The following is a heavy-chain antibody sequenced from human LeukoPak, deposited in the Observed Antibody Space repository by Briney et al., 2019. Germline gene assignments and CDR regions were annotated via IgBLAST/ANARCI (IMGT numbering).Heavy chain of an antibody. CDR3: ARVCGSYYGGRIFDY. D-gene: IGHD1-26*01. CDR2: IYYKGNT. V-gene: IGHV4-39*07. J-gene: IGHJ4*02. CDR1: GGSMTSSSYF. Sequence: SETLSLTCTVSGGSMTSSSYFWGWIRQTPGKGLEWIGSIYYKGNTYYNPSLKSRVTISLDTSKNLFSLKLNSVTAADTAVYYCARVCGSYYGGRIFDYWGQGTLVTVSS.